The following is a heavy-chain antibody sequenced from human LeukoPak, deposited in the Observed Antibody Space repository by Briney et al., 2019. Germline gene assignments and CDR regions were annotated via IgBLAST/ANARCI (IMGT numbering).Heavy chain of an antibody. CDR3: ARDDSSVYAFDI. CDR1: GFTFSSYE. D-gene: IGHD6-19*01. J-gene: IGHJ3*02. V-gene: IGHV3-48*03. CDR2: ISSSGSTI. Sequence: GGSLTLSCAASGFTFSSYEMNWVRQAPGKGLEWVSYISSSGSTIYYADSVKGRFTISRDNAKNSLYLQMNSLRAEDTGVYYCARDDSSVYAFDIWGQGTMVTVSS.